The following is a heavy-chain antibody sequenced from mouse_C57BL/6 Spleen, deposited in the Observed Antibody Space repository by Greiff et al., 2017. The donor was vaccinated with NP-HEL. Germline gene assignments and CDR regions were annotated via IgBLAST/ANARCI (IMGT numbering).Heavy chain of an antibody. Sequence: VQLQQSDAELVKPGASVKISCKVSGYTFTDHTIHWMKQRPEQGLEWIGYIYPRDGSTKYNEKFKGKATLTADKSTSTAYMQLNSLTSEDSAVYCCASQGLWYKGYFDVWGTGTTVTVSS. CDR2: IYPRDGST. CDR3: ASQGLWYKGYFDV. V-gene: IGHV1-78*01. J-gene: IGHJ1*03. D-gene: IGHD2-1*01. CDR1: GYTFTDHT.